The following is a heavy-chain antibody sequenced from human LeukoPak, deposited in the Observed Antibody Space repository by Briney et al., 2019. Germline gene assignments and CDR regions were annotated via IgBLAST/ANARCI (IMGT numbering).Heavy chain of an antibody. CDR1: GYSFTSYW. Sequence: GESLKISCKGSGYSFTSYWISWVRQMPGKGLEWMERIDPSDSYTNYSPSFQGHVTISADKSISTAYLQWSSLKASDTAMYYCASGGQYYFDYWGQGTLVTVSS. J-gene: IGHJ4*02. D-gene: IGHD6-19*01. CDR2: IDPSDSYT. CDR3: ASGGQYYFDY. V-gene: IGHV5-10-1*01.